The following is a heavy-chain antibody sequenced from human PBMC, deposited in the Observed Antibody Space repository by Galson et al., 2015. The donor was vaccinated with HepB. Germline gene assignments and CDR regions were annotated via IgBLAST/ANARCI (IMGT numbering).Heavy chain of an antibody. CDR2: IIPNSGVT. V-gene: IGHV1-2*06. J-gene: IGHJ5*02. CDR3: ARVWYGDVNWFAP. CDR1: GYTFTDFY. D-gene: IGHD2-8*02. Sequence: SVKVSCKASGYTFTDFYIHWVRQAPGQGLEWMGRIIPNSGVTNYAQKFQGRVTLTRDTSTSTAYMELSRLRYDDTAMYYCARVWYGDVNWFAPWGQGTLVTVSS.